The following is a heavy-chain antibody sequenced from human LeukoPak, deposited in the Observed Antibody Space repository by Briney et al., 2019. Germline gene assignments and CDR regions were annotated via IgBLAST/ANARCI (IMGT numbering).Heavy chain of an antibody. CDR3: ARVAALAGIGWGDFDY. V-gene: IGHV1-2*02. Sequence: ASVKVSCKASGYTFTGYYMHWVRQAPGQGLEWMGWINPNSGGTNYAQKFQGRVTMTRDTSISTAYMELNRLRSDDTAMYYCARVAALAGIGWGDFDYWGQGSLVTVSS. CDR1: GYTFTGYY. D-gene: IGHD6-19*01. CDR2: INPNSGGT. J-gene: IGHJ4*02.